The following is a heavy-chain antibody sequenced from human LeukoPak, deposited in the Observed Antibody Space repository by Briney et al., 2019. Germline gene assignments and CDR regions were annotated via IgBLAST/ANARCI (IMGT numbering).Heavy chain of an antibody. CDR2: ISSSGSTI. CDR1: GFTFSSYE. V-gene: IGHV3-48*03. D-gene: IGHD3-10*01. J-gene: IGHJ5*02. Sequence: GGSLRLSCAASGFTFSSYEMNWVRQAPGKGLEWVSYISSSGSTIYYADSVKGRFTISRDNAKNSLYLQMNSLRAEDTAVYYCARGKFYYGSGSYSGYNWFDPWGQGTLVTVSS. CDR3: ARGKFYYGSGSYSGYNWFDP.